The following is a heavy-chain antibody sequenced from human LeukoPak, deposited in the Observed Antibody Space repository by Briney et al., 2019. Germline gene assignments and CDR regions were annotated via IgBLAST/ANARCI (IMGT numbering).Heavy chain of an antibody. CDR3: ARGGYCSGGSCYVLRYYYYYGMDV. D-gene: IGHD2-15*01. Sequence: PSETLSLTCTVSGGSVSSGSYYWSWIRQPPGKGLEWIGYIYYSGSTNYNPSLKSRVTISVDTSKNQFSLKLSSVTAADTAVYYCARGGYCSGGSCYVLRYYYYYGMDVWGQGTTVTVSS. CDR2: IYYSGST. V-gene: IGHV4-61*01. J-gene: IGHJ6*02. CDR1: GGSVSSGSYY.